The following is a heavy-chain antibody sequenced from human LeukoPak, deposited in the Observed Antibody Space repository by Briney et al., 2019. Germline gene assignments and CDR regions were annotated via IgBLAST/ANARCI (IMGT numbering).Heavy chain of an antibody. CDR1: GGSIRSYY. V-gene: IGHV4-59*08. CDR3: AKHYGSGSYHSFDY. J-gene: IGHJ4*02. D-gene: IGHD3-10*01. CDR2: IYYSGST. Sequence: SETLSLTCTVSGGSIRSYYWSWIRQPPGKGLEWIGYIYYSGSTNYNPSLKSRVTISVDTSKNQFSLKLSSVTAADTAVYYCAKHYGSGSYHSFDYWGQGTLVTVSS.